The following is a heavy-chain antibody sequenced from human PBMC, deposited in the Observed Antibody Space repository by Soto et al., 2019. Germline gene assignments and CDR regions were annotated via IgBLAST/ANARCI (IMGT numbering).Heavy chain of an antibody. CDR2: IKSKTDGGTT. J-gene: IGHJ4*02. V-gene: IGHV3-15*07. CDR3: TTVPSSSWYQIAEYYFDY. D-gene: IGHD6-13*01. Sequence: GGSLRLSCAASGFTFSNAWMNWVRQAPVKGLEWVGRIKSKTDGGTTDYAAPVKGRFTISRDDSKNTLYLQMNSLKTEDTAVYYCTTVPSSSWYQIAEYYFDYWGQGTLVTVSS. CDR1: GFTFSNAW.